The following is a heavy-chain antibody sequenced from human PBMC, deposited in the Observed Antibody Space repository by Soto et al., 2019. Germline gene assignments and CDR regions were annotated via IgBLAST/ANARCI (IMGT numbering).Heavy chain of an antibody. V-gene: IGHV3-48*03. CDR1: GFTFSSYE. CDR2: ISSSGSTI. D-gene: IGHD1-26*01. CDR3: ASRSYYRIFDY. J-gene: IGHJ4*02. Sequence: GGSLRLSCAASGFTFSSYEMNWVRQAPGKGLEWVSYISSSGSTIYYADSVKGRFTISRDNAKNSLYLQMNSLRAEDTAVYYCASRSYYRIFDYWGQGTLVTVSS.